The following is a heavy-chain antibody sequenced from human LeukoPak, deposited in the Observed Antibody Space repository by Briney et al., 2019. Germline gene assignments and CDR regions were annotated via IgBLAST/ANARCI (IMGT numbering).Heavy chain of an antibody. CDR2: ISGSGGST. CDR1: GFTFGDYA. V-gene: IGHV3-23*01. D-gene: IGHD2-2*01. J-gene: IGHJ4*02. Sequence: PGGSLRLSCTASGFTFGDYAMSWVRQAPGKGLEWVSAISGSGGSTYYADSVKGRFTISRDNSKNTLYLQMNSLRAEDTAVYYCAKEPAGFFDYWGQGTLVTVSS. CDR3: AKEPAGFFDY.